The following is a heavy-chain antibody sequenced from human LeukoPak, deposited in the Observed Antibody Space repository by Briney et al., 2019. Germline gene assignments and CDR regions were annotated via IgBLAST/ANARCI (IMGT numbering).Heavy chain of an antibody. CDR3: AREPAYCGGDCYSNLDY. Sequence: GGSLRLSCEASGFTFSSYGMHWVRQAPGKGLEWVAFIRYDGSNKYYADSVKGRFTISRDNAKNSLYLQMNSLRAEDTAVYYCAREPAYCGGDCYSNLDYWGQGTLVTVSS. V-gene: IGHV3-30*02. CDR1: GFTFSSYG. CDR2: IRYDGSNK. D-gene: IGHD2-21*02. J-gene: IGHJ4*02.